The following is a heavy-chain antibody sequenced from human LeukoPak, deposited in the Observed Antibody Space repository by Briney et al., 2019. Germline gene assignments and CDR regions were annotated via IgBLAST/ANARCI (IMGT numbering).Heavy chain of an antibody. V-gene: IGHV1-18*01. J-gene: IGHJ3*02. CDR1: GYTFTNHG. CDR2: ISTYNGNT. CDR3: AREKIHVFDI. Sequence: ASVKVSCKASGYTFTNHGISWVRQAPGQGLEWMGWISTYNGNTNYAQKLQGRVTMTTDTSTSTAYMELRSLRSDDTAVYYCAREKIHVFDIWGQGTMVTVSS.